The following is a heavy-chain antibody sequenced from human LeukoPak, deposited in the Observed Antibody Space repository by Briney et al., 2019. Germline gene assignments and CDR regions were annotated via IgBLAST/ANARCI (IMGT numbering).Heavy chain of an antibody. CDR3: AKDRTEKWIHDLDY. CDR1: GFAFSNNA. V-gene: IGHV3-30*18. J-gene: IGHJ4*02. CDR2: ISYDGSVK. D-gene: IGHD5-12*01. Sequence: GGSLRLSCAASGFAFSNNAMHWVRQAPGKGLEWVAVISYDGSVKNYGESVKGRFTISRDNSKSTLYLEMNTLGAEDTAVYYCAKDRTEKWIHDLDYWGQGILVTVSS.